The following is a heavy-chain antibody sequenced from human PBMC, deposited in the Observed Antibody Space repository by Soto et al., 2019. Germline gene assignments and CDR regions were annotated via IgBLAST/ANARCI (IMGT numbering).Heavy chain of an antibody. J-gene: IGHJ5*02. Sequence: GASLKISCKGSGYSFTSYWIGWVRQMPGKGLEWMGIIYPGDSDTRYSPSFQGQVTISADKSISTAYLQWSSLKASDTAMYYCARLKNDYCSGGSCYFSRWFDPWGQGTLVTVSS. V-gene: IGHV5-51*01. D-gene: IGHD2-15*01. CDR3: ARLKNDYCSGGSCYFSRWFDP. CDR2: IYPGDSDT. CDR1: GYSFTSYW.